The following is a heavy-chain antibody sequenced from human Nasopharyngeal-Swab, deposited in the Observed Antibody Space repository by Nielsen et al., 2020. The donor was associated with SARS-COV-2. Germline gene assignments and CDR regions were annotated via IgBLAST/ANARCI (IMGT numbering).Heavy chain of an antibody. CDR3: ARSLRLEPPEGPDY. J-gene: IGHJ4*02. D-gene: IGHD1-1*01. V-gene: IGHV1-18*01. CDR1: GYTFTSYG. Sequence: ASVKVSCKASGYTFTSYGISWVRQAPGQGLEWMGWISAYNGNTNYAQKLQGRVTMTTDTSTSTAYMELRSLRSDDTAVYYCARSLRLEPPEGPDYWGQGTLVTVSS. CDR2: ISAYNGNT.